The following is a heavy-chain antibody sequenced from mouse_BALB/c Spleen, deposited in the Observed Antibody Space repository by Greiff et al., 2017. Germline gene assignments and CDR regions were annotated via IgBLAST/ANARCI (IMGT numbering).Heavy chain of an antibody. CDR1: GFNIKDTY. J-gene: IGHJ3*01. V-gene: IGHV14-3*02. D-gene: IGHD1-2*01. Sequence: EVMLVESGAELVKPGASVKLSCTASGFNIKDTYMHWVKQRPEQGLEWIGRIDPANGNTKYDPKFQGKATITADTSSNTAYLQLSSLTSEDTAVYYCARMTTARAWFAYWGQGTLVTVSA. CDR3: ARMTTARAWFAY. CDR2: IDPANGNT.